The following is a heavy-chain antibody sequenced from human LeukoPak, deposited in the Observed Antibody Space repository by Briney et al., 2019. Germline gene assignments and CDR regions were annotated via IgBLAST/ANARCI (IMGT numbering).Heavy chain of an antibody. J-gene: IGHJ6*03. Sequence: GESLKISCKGSGYSFTSYWIGWVRQMPGKGLEWMGIIYPGDSDTRYSPSFQGQVTISADKFISTAYLQWSSLKASDAAMYYCARWRYGDALNYYYMDVWGKGTTVTVSS. CDR3: ARWRYGDALNYYYMDV. CDR1: GYSFTSYW. V-gene: IGHV5-51*01. D-gene: IGHD4-17*01. CDR2: IYPGDSDT.